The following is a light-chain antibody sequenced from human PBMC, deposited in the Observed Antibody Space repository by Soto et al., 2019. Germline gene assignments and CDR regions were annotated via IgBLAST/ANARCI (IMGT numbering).Light chain of an antibody. CDR1: QGIRNG. V-gene: IGKV1-17*01. Sequence: DIQMTQSPSSLSASVGDRVTITCRASQGIRNGLGWYQQKPGRAPRRLISEASSLQSGVPSRFSCSGSWTEFTLTINSLQPADFATYFYLQYQPYPFTFGPGTKVDL. J-gene: IGKJ3*01. CDR3: LQYQPYPFT. CDR2: EAS.